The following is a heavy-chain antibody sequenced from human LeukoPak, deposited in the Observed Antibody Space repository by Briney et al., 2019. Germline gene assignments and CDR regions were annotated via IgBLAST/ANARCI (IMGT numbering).Heavy chain of an antibody. CDR3: AKDWRYGTSGPDWYFDL. Sequence: GGSLRLSCAASGFTFSNYAMSWVRQAPGKGLEWVSGISGSGGDTYYADSVKGRFTISRDNSKNTLYLQMNSLRAEDTAVYYCAKDWRYGTSGPDWYFDLWGRGTLVTVSS. V-gene: IGHV3-23*01. J-gene: IGHJ2*01. CDR2: ISGSGGDT. CDR1: GFTFSNYA. D-gene: IGHD1-7*01.